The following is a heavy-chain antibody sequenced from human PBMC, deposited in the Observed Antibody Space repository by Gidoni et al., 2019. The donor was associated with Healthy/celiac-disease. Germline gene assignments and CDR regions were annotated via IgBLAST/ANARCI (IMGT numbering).Heavy chain of an antibody. CDR2: IYYSGST. D-gene: IGHD4-17*01. V-gene: IGHV4-59*01. CDR1: GGSISSYY. CDR3: AQVDGDYLTNWFDP. Sequence: QVQLQESGPGLVQPSETLSLTCTVSGGSISSYYWSWIRQPPGKGLEWIGYIYYSGSTNYNPSLKSRVTISVDTSKNQFSLKLSSVTAADTAVYYCAQVDGDYLTNWFDPWGQGTLVTVSS. J-gene: IGHJ5*02.